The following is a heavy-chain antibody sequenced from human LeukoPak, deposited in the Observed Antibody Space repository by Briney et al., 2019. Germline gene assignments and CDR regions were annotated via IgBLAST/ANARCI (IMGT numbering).Heavy chain of an antibody. CDR3: AKFRPITSVAGTIFHY. J-gene: IGHJ4*02. V-gene: IGHV3-23*01. CDR2: ISGSGGST. Sequence: PGGSLRLSCAASGFTFSNYAMSWVRQAPGKGLEWVSAISGSGGSTYHADSVKGRFTISRDNSKNTLYLQMNTLRAEDTAVYYCAKFRPITSVAGTIFHYWGQGPWSPSPQ. CDR1: GFTFSNYA. D-gene: IGHD6-19*01.